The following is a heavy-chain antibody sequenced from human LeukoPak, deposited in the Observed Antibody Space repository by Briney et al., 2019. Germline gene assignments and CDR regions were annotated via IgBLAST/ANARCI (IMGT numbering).Heavy chain of an antibody. CDR1: GGSISSSSYY. V-gene: IGHV4-39*01. CDR3: ATLYYYDSSGYYHDAFDI. Sequence: SETLSLTCTVSGGSISSSSYYWGWIRQPLGKGLEWIGSIYYSGSTYYNPSLKSRVTISVDTSKNQFSLKLSSVTAADTAVYYCATLYYYDSSGYYHDAFDIWGQGTMVTVSS. J-gene: IGHJ3*02. CDR2: IYYSGST. D-gene: IGHD3-22*01.